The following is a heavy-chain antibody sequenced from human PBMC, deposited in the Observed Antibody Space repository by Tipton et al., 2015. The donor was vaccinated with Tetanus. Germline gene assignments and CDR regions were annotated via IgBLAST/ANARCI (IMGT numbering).Heavy chain of an antibody. CDR3: AGEADCSGGSCFSGDFDN. D-gene: IGHD2-15*01. V-gene: IGHV3-33*04. Sequence: SLRLSCAASGFIFSSYGIHWVRQAPGKGLEWVAVSWYEGTDKYYADAVKGRFTISRGNSKNTLYLQRNSLRAEDTAVYYCAGEADCSGGSCFSGDFDNWGQGTQVTVSS. CDR1: GFIFSSYG. CDR2: SWYEGTDK. J-gene: IGHJ4*02.